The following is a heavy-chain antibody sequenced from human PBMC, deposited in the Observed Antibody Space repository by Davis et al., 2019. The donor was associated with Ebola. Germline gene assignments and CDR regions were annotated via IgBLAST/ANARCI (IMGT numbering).Heavy chain of an antibody. D-gene: IGHD2-21*02. Sequence: MPSETLSLTCAVYGGSFSGYYWSWIRQPPGKGLEWIGEINHSGSTNYNPSLKSRVTISVDTSKNQFSLKLSSVTAADTAVYYCARRAAKVTYLGRYYGMDVWGQGTTVTVSS. CDR2: INHSGST. CDR3: ARRAAKVTYLGRYYGMDV. CDR1: GGSFSGYY. V-gene: IGHV4-34*01. J-gene: IGHJ6*02.